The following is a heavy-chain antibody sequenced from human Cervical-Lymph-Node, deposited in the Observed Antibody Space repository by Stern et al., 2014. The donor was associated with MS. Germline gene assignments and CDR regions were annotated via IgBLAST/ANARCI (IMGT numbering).Heavy chain of an antibody. D-gene: IGHD6-6*01. Sequence: QVQLGQSGAGVKKPGASVKVSCKASGYTFTSYYMHWVRQAPGQRLEWMGIINPSGGSTSYAQKFQGRVTMTRDPSTSTVYMELSSLRSEDTAVYYCARGPHLIAARPVGPQDYWGQGTLVTVSS. V-gene: IGHV1-46*01. CDR1: GYTFTSYY. CDR2: INPSGGST. CDR3: ARGPHLIAARPVGPQDY. J-gene: IGHJ4*02.